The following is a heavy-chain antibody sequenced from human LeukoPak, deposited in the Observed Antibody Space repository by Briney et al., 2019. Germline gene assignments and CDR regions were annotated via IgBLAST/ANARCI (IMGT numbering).Heavy chain of an antibody. V-gene: IGHV3-48*01. CDR3: ARSTRGYGRSFDY. Sequence: PGGSLRLSCAASGFTFSSYSMNWVRQAPGKGLEWVSYISSSSSTIYYADSVKGRFTISRDNAKNSLYLQMNSLRAEDTAVYYCARSTRGYGRSFDYWGQGTLVTVSS. J-gene: IGHJ4*02. CDR2: ISSSSSTI. D-gene: IGHD5-18*01. CDR1: GFTFSSYS.